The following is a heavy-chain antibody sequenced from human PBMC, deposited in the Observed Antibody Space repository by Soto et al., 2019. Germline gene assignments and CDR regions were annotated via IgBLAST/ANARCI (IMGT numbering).Heavy chain of an antibody. Sequence: VQLLESGGDLVQPGGSLRLSCAASGFIFSNCAMSWVRQAPGKGLEWVASISESGYRTYSADSLKGRFTISRDNTKNTVSLLMNSLRVDDTAMYYCAKDGYSTYSDLWFFDRWGQGTQVNVSS. V-gene: IGHV3-23*01. CDR2: ISESGYRT. CDR3: AKDGYSTYSDLWFFDR. J-gene: IGHJ5*02. CDR1: GFIFSNCA. D-gene: IGHD2-2*03.